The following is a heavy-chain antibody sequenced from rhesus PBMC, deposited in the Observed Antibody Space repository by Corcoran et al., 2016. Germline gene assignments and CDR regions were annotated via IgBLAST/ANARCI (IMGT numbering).Heavy chain of an antibody. CDR1: GGSISSNY. CDR3: ARRSSGWGPYYFDY. J-gene: IGHJ4*01. Sequence: QLQLQESGPGLVKPSETLSVTCAVSGGSISSNYWSWSRQPPGQGVGWMGRLYGSGSSTNYNPSLKSRVTLSVDTSKNQLSLKLSSVTAADTAVYYCARRSSGWGPYYFDYWGQGVLVTVSS. CDR2: LYGSGSST. V-gene: IGHV4-169*01. D-gene: IGHD6-31*01.